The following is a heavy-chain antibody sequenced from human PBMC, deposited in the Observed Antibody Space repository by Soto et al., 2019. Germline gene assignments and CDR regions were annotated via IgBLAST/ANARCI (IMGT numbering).Heavy chain of an antibody. V-gene: IGHV3-23*01. CDR3: AKAPYIVVVPAANAY. Sequence: PGGSLRLSCAASGFTFSSYAMSWVRQAPWKGLEWVSAISGSGGSTYYADSVKGRFTISRDNSKNTLYLQMNSLRAEDTAVYYCAKAPYIVVVPAANAYWGQGTLVTVSS. J-gene: IGHJ4*02. CDR2: ISGSGGST. CDR1: GFTFSSYA. D-gene: IGHD2-2*01.